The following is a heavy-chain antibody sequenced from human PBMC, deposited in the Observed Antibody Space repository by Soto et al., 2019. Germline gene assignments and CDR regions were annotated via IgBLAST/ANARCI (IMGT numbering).Heavy chain of an antibody. D-gene: IGHD2-2*01. J-gene: IGHJ2*01. Sequence: QVQLVQSGAEVKKPGSSVKVSCKASGGTFSSYSISWVRQAPGQGLEWMGRIISVLGLPNYAQKFQGRVTITADKSTSTAYMELTSLKSADTAVYYCARDICSRTSCAMGNRYFDLWGRGTLVTVSS. CDR1: GGTFSSYS. CDR3: ARDICSRTSCAMGNRYFDL. CDR2: IISVLGLP. V-gene: IGHV1-69*04.